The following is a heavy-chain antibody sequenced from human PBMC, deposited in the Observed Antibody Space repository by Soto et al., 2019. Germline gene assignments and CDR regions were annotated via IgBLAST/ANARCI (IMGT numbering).Heavy chain of an antibody. D-gene: IGHD6-19*01. Sequence: SETLSLTCSLSGGAIGGYYWSWIRQPPGKALEWIGYVSYSGSTDYHPSLKSRVSISIDTSKNQLSLKMISVTAADTAVYYSARHGSDSGWFFFDPWGHGAPVTVYS. CDR3: ARHGSDSGWFFFDP. J-gene: IGHJ5*02. CDR1: GGAIGGYY. CDR2: VSYSGST. V-gene: IGHV4-59*08.